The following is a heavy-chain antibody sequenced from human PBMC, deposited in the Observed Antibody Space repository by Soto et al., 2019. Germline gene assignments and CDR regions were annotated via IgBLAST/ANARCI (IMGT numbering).Heavy chain of an antibody. CDR1: GFTFSDYY. D-gene: IGHD1-26*01. Sequence: PGGSLRLSCAASGFTFSDYYMSWIRQAPGKGLEWVSYISSSGSTIYYADSVKGRFTISRDNAKNSLYLQMNSLRAEDTAVYYCARDWSGSYYDPTLKSLARDYWGQGTLVTVSS. V-gene: IGHV3-11*01. CDR2: ISSSGSTI. CDR3: ARDWSGSYYDPTLKSLARDY. J-gene: IGHJ4*02.